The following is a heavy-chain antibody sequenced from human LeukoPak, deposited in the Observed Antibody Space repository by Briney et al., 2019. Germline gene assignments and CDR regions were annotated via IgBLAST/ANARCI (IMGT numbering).Heavy chain of an antibody. CDR3: AKDYDFWSGYYPD. CDR2: MSGNGGST. CDR1: GFTFSGHA. D-gene: IGHD3-3*01. Sequence: GGSLRLSCAASGFTFSGHAMGWVRQAPGKGLEWVSAMSGNGGSTGYADSVKGRFTISRDNSKNTLYLQMNSLRAEDTAVYYCAKDYDFWSGYYPDWGQGTLVTVSS. J-gene: IGHJ4*02. V-gene: IGHV3-23*01.